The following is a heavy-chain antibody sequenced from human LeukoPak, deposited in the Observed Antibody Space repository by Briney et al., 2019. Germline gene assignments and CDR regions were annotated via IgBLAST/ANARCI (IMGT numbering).Heavy chain of an antibody. CDR3: AKDIGYSSGWYDY. V-gene: IGHV3-43*02. D-gene: IGHD6-19*01. CDR2: NSGHGGST. Sequence: GGSLRLSCAASGFTLDVYAMHWVRHAPEKGAEWVSLNSGHGGSTFYADSVKGRFTISRDNSKNSLYLQMNSLRTEDTALYYCAKDIGYSSGWYDYWGQGTLVTVSS. J-gene: IGHJ4*02. CDR1: GFTLDVYA.